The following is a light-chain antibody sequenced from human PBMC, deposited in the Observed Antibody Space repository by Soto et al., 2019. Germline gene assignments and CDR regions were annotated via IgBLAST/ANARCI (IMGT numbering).Light chain of an antibody. Sequence: EIVLTQSPGTLSLSPGERATLSCRASQSVSSSYLAWYQQKPGQAPRLLIYGASSRATGIPDRFSGSGSGTDFPLNISRLEPEDFSVYYCQEYGSSPPEYTFGQGTKLEIK. CDR2: GAS. CDR1: QSVSSSY. CDR3: QEYGSSPPEYT. V-gene: IGKV3-20*01. J-gene: IGKJ2*01.